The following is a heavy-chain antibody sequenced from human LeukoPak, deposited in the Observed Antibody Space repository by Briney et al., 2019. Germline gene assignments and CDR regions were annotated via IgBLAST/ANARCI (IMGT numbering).Heavy chain of an antibody. CDR3: ARADFNTYGVFDY. J-gene: IGHJ4*02. V-gene: IGHV3-23*01. CDR2: FSGSGAGT. CDR1: GFTFSSYA. D-gene: IGHD5-18*01. Sequence: GGSLRLSCAASGFTFSSYAMSWVRQAPGKGLEWVSAFSGSGAGTYSADSVKGRFTVSRDNSKNTLYLQMNNLRAEDTAVYYCARADFNTYGVFDYWGQGTLVTVSS.